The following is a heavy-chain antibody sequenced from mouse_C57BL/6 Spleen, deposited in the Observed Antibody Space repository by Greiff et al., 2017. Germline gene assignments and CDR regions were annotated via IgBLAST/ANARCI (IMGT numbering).Heavy chain of an antibody. CDR3: ASDTTVVAYYYAIDY. CDR2: ISSGSSTI. J-gene: IGHJ4*01. D-gene: IGHD1-1*01. Sequence: DVMLVASGGGLVKPGGSLKLSCAASGFTFSDYGMHWVRQAPEKGLEWVAYISSGSSTIYYADTVKGRFTISRDNAKNTLFLQMTSLVSEHTAMYYCASDTTVVAYYYAIDYWGQGTSVTVSS. CDR1: GFTFSDYG. V-gene: IGHV5-17*01.